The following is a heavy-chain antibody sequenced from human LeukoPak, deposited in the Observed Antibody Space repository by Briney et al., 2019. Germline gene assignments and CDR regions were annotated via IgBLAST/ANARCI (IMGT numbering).Heavy chain of an antibody. CDR2: IYYSGST. D-gene: IGHD2/OR15-2a*01. Sequence: SETLSRTCTVSGGSISSSSYYWGWIRQPPGKGLEWIGSIYYSGSTYYNPSLKSRVTISVDTSKNQFSLKLSSVTAADTAVYYCARVIYYYYYMDVWGKGTTVTVSS. CDR1: GGSISSSSYY. V-gene: IGHV4-39*01. J-gene: IGHJ6*03. CDR3: ARVIYYYYYMDV.